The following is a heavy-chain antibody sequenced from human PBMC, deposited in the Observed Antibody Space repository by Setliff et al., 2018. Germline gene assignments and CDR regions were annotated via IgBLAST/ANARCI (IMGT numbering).Heavy chain of an antibody. CDR3: AREKQQLVLSDAFDI. D-gene: IGHD6-13*01. Sequence: GSLRLSCAASGFSFSRYAMHWVRQAPGKGLEWVGVIPYDGSNEYYGDSVKGRFTISRDNSRNTLYVQINSLRAEDTAVYYCAREKQQLVLSDAFDIWGQGTVVTVS. V-gene: IGHV3-30*04. J-gene: IGHJ3*02. CDR2: IPYDGSNE. CDR1: GFSFSRYA.